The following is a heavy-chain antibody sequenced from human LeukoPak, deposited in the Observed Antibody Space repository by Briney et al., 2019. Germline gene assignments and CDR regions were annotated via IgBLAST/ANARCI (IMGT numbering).Heavy chain of an antibody. V-gene: IGHV1-8*01. Sequence: ASVKVSCKASGYTFTSHDINWVRQATGQGLEWMGWMNPNSGNTGYAQKFQGRVTMTRNTSISTAYMELSSLRSEDTAVYCCASGARDYDSSGYNYWGQGTLVTVSS. CDR3: ASGARDYDSSGYNY. D-gene: IGHD3-22*01. J-gene: IGHJ4*02. CDR1: GYTFTSHD. CDR2: MNPNSGNT.